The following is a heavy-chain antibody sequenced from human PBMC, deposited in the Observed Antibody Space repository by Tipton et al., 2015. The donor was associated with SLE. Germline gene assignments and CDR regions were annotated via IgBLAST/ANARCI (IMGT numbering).Heavy chain of an antibody. V-gene: IGHV4-34*01. Sequence: GLVKPSETLSLMCSVYGGSFSGYYWSWIRQPPGKGLEWIGEINNSGGTNYNPSLKSRVTISVDTSKNQFSLKLKSVTAADTAVYYCARWVNAFDMWGQGTMVTVSS. CDR1: GGSFSGYY. J-gene: IGHJ3*02. CDR2: INNSGGT. D-gene: IGHD3-22*01. CDR3: ARWVNAFDM.